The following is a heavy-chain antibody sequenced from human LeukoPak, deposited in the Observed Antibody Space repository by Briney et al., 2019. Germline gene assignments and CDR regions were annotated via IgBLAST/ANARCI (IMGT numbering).Heavy chain of an antibody. J-gene: IGHJ6*02. CDR1: GFTFSTYW. CDR3: ARPYCGGVCYPRYLYYFYGMDV. D-gene: IGHD2-21*02. CDR2: IKPDGSEK. V-gene: IGHV3-7*01. Sequence: PGGSLRLSCAASGFTFSTYWMSWVRQAPGKGLEWVASIKPDGSEKYYVDSVKGRITISRDNAKNSLYLQMNSLRAEDTAVYYCARPYCGGVCYPRYLYYFYGMDVWGQGTTVTVSS.